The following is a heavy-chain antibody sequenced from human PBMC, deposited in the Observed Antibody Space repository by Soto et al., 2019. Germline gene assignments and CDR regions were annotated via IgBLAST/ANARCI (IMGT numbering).Heavy chain of an antibody. CDR1: GGSFSGYY. J-gene: IGHJ6*02. CDR3: ARDRQYYQFWSGYQNEGPYDMDV. D-gene: IGHD3-3*02. V-gene: IGHV4-34*02. Sequence: QVQLQQWGAGLLKPSETLSLTCVVYGGSFSGYYWTWIRQAPGKGLEGIGEINHSGGTNYNSSLKSRVTISVKTSKNQFSCILSSVTAADTAVYYCARDRQYYQFWSGYQNEGPYDMDVWGQGTTVTVSS. CDR2: INHSGGT.